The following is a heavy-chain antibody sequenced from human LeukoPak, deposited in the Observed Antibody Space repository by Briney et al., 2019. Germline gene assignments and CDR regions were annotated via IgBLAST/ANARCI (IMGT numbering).Heavy chain of an antibody. J-gene: IGHJ4*02. V-gene: IGHV3-23*01. CDR2: LSGNGNTI. CDR3: AKALYGGHDY. D-gene: IGHD4-23*01. CDR1: GSTFSTYA. Sequence: GGSLRLSCAASGSTFSTYAMSWVRQAPGKGLECVSALSGNGNTIYCADSVKGRFTISRDNSKNTLSLQMNSLRAEDTAVYYCAKALYGGHDYWGQGTLVTVSS.